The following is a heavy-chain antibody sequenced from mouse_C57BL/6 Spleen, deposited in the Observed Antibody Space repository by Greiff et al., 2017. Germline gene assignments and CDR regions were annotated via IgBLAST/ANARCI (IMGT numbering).Heavy chain of an antibody. CDR2: IYPRSGNT. J-gene: IGHJ1*03. Sequence: QVQLQQSGAELARPGASVKLSCKASGYTFTSYGISWVKQRTGQGLEWIGEIYPRSGNTYYNEKFKGKATLTADKSSSTAYMELRSLTSEDSAVYFCSTTVVATRYFDVWGTGTTVTVSS. D-gene: IGHD1-1*01. CDR3: STTVVATRYFDV. CDR1: GYTFTSYG. V-gene: IGHV1-81*01.